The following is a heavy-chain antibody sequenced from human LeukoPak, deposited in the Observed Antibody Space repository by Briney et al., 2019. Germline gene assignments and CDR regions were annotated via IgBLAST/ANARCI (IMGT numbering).Heavy chain of an antibody. CDR2: IKRKTDGGTT. V-gene: IGHV3-15*01. D-gene: IGHD2-21*02. J-gene: IGHJ4*02. Sequence: PGGSLRLSCAASGFTLSDAWMSWVRQAPGKGLEWVGLIKRKTDGGTTDFATPVKGRFSISGDDSKNTLYLQMNSPNTEDTAVYYCTTKTNVGVTGSDYWGQGTLVTVSS. CDR3: TTKTNVGVTGSDY. CDR1: GFTLSDAW.